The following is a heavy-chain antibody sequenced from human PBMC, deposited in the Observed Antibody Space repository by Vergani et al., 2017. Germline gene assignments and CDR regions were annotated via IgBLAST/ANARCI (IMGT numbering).Heavy chain of an antibody. V-gene: IGHV3-30*02. J-gene: IGHJ6*02. Sequence: QVQLVESGGGVVQPGGSLRLSCAASGFTFSSYGMHWVRQAPGKGLEWVAFIRYDGSNKYYADSVKGRFTISRDNSKNTLYLQMNSLRAEDTAVYYCAKCHYGSGTNYYYGMDVWGQGTTVTVSS. CDR2: IRYDGSNK. CDR1: GFTFSSYG. CDR3: AKCHYGSGTNYYYGMDV. D-gene: IGHD3-10*01.